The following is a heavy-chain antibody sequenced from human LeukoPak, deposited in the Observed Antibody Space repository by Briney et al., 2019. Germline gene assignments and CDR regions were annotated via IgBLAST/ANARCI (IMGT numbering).Heavy chain of an antibody. J-gene: IGHJ4*02. CDR1: GLTFRSYW. V-gene: IGHV3-7*01. Sequence: GGSLRLSCTASGLTFRSYWMTWVRQAPGKGLEWVANIKDDGRDKYYMDSVRGRLTISKDNAKNSVYLQMNSLRVEDTAVCYCARDAAKGFDFWGQGTLVTVSS. D-gene: IGHD6-25*01. CDR3: ARDAAKGFDF. CDR2: IKDDGRDK.